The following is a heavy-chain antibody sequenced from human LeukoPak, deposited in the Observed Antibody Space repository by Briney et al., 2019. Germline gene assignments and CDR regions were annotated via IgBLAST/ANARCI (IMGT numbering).Heavy chain of an antibody. Sequence: ASVKVSCKASGHTLTGYYMHGVRQAPAQGLEWMGWINPNSGGTNYAQKSQGRVTMTRDTPISTAYMELSRLRDEDMAVYYCARARYETRIWPKSRYDYYHYMDVWGKGTTVTVSS. D-gene: IGHD3-3*01. J-gene: IGHJ6*03. CDR2: INPNSGGT. V-gene: IGHV1-2*02. CDR3: ARARYETRIWPKSRYDYYHYMDV. CDR1: GHTLTGYY.